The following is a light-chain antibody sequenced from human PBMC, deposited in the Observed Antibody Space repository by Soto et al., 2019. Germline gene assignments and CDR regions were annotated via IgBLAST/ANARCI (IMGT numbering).Light chain of an antibody. Sequence: QAVVTQSSSASASLGSSVKLTCTLSSGHSSYIIAWHQQQPGKAPRYLMKLEGSGSYNKGSGVPDRFSGSSSGADRYLTISTLQSEDEADYYCETWDSNIVVFGGGTQLTVL. CDR2: LEGSGSY. J-gene: IGLJ2*01. V-gene: IGLV4-60*03. CDR1: SGHSSYI. CDR3: ETWDSNIVV.